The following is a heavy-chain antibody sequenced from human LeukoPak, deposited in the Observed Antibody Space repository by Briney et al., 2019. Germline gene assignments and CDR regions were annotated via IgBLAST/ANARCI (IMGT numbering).Heavy chain of an antibody. J-gene: IGHJ6*02. V-gene: IGHV3-48*02. CDR3: ASRHYYYYGMDV. CDR1: GFSFSSYS. Sequence: GGSLRLSCAASGFSFSSYSMNWVRQAPGKGLEWVSYISSSSSTIYYADSVKGRFTISRDNAKSSLYLQLNSLRDEDTAVYYCASRHYYYYGMDVWGQGTTVTVSS. CDR2: ISSSSSTI.